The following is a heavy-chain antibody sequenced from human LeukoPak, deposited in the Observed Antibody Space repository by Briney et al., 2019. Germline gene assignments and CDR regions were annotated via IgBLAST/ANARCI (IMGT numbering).Heavy chain of an antibody. V-gene: IGHV3-43*02. CDR2: ISGDGGST. CDR1: GFTFDDYA. D-gene: IGHD1-26*01. J-gene: IGHJ4*02. Sequence: PGGSLRLSCAASGFTFDDYAMHWVRQAPGKGLEWVSLISGDGGSTYYADSVKGRFTISRDNSKNTLYLQMNSLRAEDTAVYYCAKDRGSYYFDYWGQGTLVTVSS. CDR3: AKDRGSYYFDY.